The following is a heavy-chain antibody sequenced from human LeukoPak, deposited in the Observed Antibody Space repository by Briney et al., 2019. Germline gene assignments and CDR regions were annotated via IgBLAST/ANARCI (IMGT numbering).Heavy chain of an antibody. V-gene: IGHV3-74*01. CDR1: GFAFSSYW. J-gene: IGHJ4*02. CDR3: ARSQFDY. Sequence: PGGSLRLSCETSGFAFSSYWMLWVRQAPGKGLVWVSRISGDGSITTYADSVKGRFTISRDNTKNILYLKMNSLRDEDTATYYCARSQFDYWGQGILVTVSS. CDR2: ISGDGSIT.